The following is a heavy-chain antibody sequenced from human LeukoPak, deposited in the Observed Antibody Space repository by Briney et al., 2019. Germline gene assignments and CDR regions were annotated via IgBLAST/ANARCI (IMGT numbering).Heavy chain of an antibody. CDR1: GYSISSGYY. D-gene: IGHD6-19*01. J-gene: IGHJ4*02. V-gene: IGHV4-38-2*02. CDR2: IYHSGST. Sequence: PSETLSLTCAVSGYSISSGYYWGWIRQPPGKGLEWIGSIYHSGSTYYNPSLKSQVTISVDTSKNQFSLKLSSVTAADTAVYYCAREPFGSSYYFNYWGQGTLVTVSS. CDR3: AREPFGSSYYFNY.